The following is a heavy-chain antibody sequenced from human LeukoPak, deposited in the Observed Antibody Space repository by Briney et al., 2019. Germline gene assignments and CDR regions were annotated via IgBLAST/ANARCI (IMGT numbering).Heavy chain of an antibody. V-gene: IGHV5-51*01. D-gene: IGHD3-10*01. CDR3: ARQVITMVRGVITDGMDV. Sequence: GESLKISCKGSGYKFNAYWIAWVRQMPGKGREWMGIIYPGDSDTRYSPSLQGQVTISADKSINTAYLQWSSLKASDTAMYYCARQVITMVRGVITDGMDVWGQGTTVTVSS. CDR1: GYKFNAYW. CDR2: IYPGDSDT. J-gene: IGHJ6*02.